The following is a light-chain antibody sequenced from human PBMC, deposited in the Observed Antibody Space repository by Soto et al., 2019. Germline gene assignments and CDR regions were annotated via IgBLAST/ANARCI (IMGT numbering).Light chain of an antibody. V-gene: IGKV3-11*01. CDR3: QQASRSPRT. J-gene: IGKJ5*01. CDR1: QTVSNL. CDR2: DAS. Sequence: EIVLTQSPATLSLSPGEGATLSCRASQTVSNLLAWYQQKPGQAPRLLIYDASKRATGIPARFSGSGSGTDFTLTISRLEPEDFALYYCQQASRSPRTFGQGTRLEIK.